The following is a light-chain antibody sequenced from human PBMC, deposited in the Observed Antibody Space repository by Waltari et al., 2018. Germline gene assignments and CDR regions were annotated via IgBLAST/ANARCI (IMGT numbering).Light chain of an antibody. J-gene: IGLJ2*01. V-gene: IGLV3-21*01. CDR1: HIGSKG. Sequence: SYVLTQPPSVSVAPGKTARVTCGGNHIGSKGVQWYNQKPGQAPVLVIYYNSDRPSGIPERFSGSNSGSTATLTISRVEAGDEADYYCQVWESSSDHRRGVFGGGTKLTVL. CDR3: QVWESSSDHRRGV. CDR2: YNS.